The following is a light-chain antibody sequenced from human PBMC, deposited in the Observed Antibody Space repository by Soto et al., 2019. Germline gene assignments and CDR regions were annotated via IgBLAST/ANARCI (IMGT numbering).Light chain of an antibody. Sequence: EIVMTQSPATLSVSPGERATLSCRASQSVSSNYLAWYQQQPGQAPRLLIYGASSRATGIPDRFSGSGSGTDFTLTISRLEPEDFTVYYCQQYGTSPSITFGQGTRLEIK. V-gene: IGKV3-20*01. CDR3: QQYGTSPSIT. CDR2: GAS. J-gene: IGKJ5*01. CDR1: QSVSSNY.